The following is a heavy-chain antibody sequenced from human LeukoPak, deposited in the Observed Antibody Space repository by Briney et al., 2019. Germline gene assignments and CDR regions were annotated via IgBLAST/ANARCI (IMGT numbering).Heavy chain of an antibody. CDR2: ISSSSIYI. CDR1: GFTFSSYS. D-gene: IGHD5-12*01. V-gene: IGHV3-21*01. J-gene: IGHJ4*02. Sequence: PGGSLRLSCAASGFTFSSYSMNWVRQAPGKGLEWVSSISSSSIYIYYADPVKGRFTISRDNAKNSLYLQMKSLRAEDTAVYYCATDSGYLLRCGDWGQGTLVTVSS. CDR3: ATDSGYLLRCGD.